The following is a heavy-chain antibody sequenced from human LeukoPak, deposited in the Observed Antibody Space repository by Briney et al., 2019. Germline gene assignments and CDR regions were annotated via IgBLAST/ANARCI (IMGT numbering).Heavy chain of an antibody. V-gene: IGHV3-53*05. CDR3: AKDNRRHYTSGPNPDSLH. CDR2: IYDSGTI. CDR1: GFTVSSNY. Sequence: PGGSLRLSCATSGFTVSSNYMSWVRQAPGKGLEWVSVIYDSGTIDYADSVRGRFTISRDNAKNSLYLQMDSLRVEDTAFYYCAKDNRRHYTSGPNPDSLHWGQGALVTVSS. J-gene: IGHJ4*02. D-gene: IGHD6-19*01.